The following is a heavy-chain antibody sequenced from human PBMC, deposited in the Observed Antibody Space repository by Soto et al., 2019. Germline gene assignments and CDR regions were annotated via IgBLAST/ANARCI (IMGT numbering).Heavy chain of an antibody. J-gene: IGHJ6*02. Sequence: ASVKVSCKASGYTFTSYAMHWVRQAPGQRLEWMGWINAGNGNTKYSQKFQGRVTITRDTSASTAYMELSGLRSEDTAVYYCASKAARHAQTYYGMDVWGQGTTVTVSS. CDR1: GYTFTSYA. CDR2: INAGNGNT. V-gene: IGHV1-3*01. D-gene: IGHD6-6*01. CDR3: ASKAARHAQTYYGMDV.